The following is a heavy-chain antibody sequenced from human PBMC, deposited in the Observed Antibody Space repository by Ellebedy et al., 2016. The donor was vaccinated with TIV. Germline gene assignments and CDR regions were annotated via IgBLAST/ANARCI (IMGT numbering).Heavy chain of an antibody. CDR1: GFTFSDYY. Sequence: GGSLRLXXAASGFTFSDYYMSWIRRAPGKGLEWVSYISSSSSYTNYADSVKGRFTISRDNAKNSLYLQMNSLRPEDTAVYYCAKDGDYYESRGAFDIWGQGTIVTVSS. D-gene: IGHD3-22*01. V-gene: IGHV3-11*06. CDR3: AKDGDYYESRGAFDI. CDR2: ISSSSSYT. J-gene: IGHJ3*02.